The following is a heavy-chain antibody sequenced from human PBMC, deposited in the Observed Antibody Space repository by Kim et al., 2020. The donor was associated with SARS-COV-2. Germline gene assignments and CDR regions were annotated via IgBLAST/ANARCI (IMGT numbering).Heavy chain of an antibody. J-gene: IGHJ4*02. CDR3: ARDRGPTARQPFDY. CDR2: IWYDGSNK. Sequence: GGSLRLSCAASGFTFSSYGMHWVRQAPGKGLEWVAVIWYDGSNKYYADSVKGRFTISRDNSKNTLYLQMNSLRAEDTAVYYCARDRGPTARQPFDYWGQGTLVTVSS. D-gene: IGHD6-6*01. CDR1: GFTFSSYG. V-gene: IGHV3-33*01.